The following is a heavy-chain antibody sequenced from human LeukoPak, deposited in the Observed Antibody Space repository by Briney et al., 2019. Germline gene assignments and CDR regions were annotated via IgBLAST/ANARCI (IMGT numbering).Heavy chain of an antibody. CDR1: GGSFSGYY. Sequence: PSETLSLTCAVYGGSFSGYYWSWIRQPPGKGLEWIWEINHSGSTNYNPSLKSRVTISVDTSKNQFSLKLSSVTAADTAVYYCARGLYQLLWSYYFDYWGQGTLVSVSS. CDR3: ARGLYQLLWSYYFDY. D-gene: IGHD2-2*01. V-gene: IGHV4-34*01. CDR2: INHSGST. J-gene: IGHJ4*02.